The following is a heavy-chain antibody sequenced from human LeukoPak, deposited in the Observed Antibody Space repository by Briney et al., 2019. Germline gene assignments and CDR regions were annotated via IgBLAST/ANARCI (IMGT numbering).Heavy chain of an antibody. CDR3: ARDLDYSNYKFDY. J-gene: IGHJ4*02. V-gene: IGHV3-48*02. CDR1: RFTFSSYG. CDR2: ISSSSSTI. D-gene: IGHD4-11*01. Sequence: GGSLGLSCVASRFTFSSYGMNWVRQAPGKGLEWVSYISSSSSTIYYADSVKGRFTISRDNAKNSLFLQMNSLRDEDTAVYYCARDLDYSNYKFDYWGQGTLVTVSS.